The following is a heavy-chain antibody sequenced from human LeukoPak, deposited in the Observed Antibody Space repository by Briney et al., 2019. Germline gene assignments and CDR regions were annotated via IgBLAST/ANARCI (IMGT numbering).Heavy chain of an antibody. CDR1: GYSFTSYW. D-gene: IGHD3-10*01. J-gene: IGHJ6*02. CDR3: ARGHRALGYYYGMDV. CDR2: IYPGDSDT. V-gene: IGHV5-51*01. Sequence: GESLKISCKGSGYSFTSYWIGWVRQMPGKGLEWMGIIYPGDSDTRYSPSFQGQVTISADKSISTAYLQWSSLKASDTAMYYCARGHRALGYYYGMDVWGQGTTVTVSS.